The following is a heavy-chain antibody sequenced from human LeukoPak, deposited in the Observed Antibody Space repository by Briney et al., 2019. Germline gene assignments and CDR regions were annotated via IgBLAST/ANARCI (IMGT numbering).Heavy chain of an antibody. J-gene: IGHJ4*02. Sequence: GGSLRLSCAASGFTFSSYSMNWVRQAPGKGLEWVSSISSSSSYIYYADSVKGRFTISRDNAKNSLYLQINSLRAEDTAVYYCARDTGYSSSWPQNYDYWGQGTLVTVSS. V-gene: IGHV3-21*01. CDR1: GFTFSSYS. D-gene: IGHD6-13*01. CDR3: ARDTGYSSSWPQNYDY. CDR2: ISSSSSYI.